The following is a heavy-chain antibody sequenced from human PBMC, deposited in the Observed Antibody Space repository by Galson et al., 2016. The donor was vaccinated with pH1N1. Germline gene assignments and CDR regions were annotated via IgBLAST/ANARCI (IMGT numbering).Heavy chain of an antibody. V-gene: IGHV3-7*01. CDR2: IKQDGSEK. J-gene: IGHJ4*02. D-gene: IGHD3-22*01. Sequence: SLRLSCAASGFTFSSYWMSWVRQAPGKGLEWMANIKQDGSEKYYVDSLKGRFTISRDNAKNSLYLQMNSLRAEDTAVYYCARGFRDSSGYYFSDYWGQGTLVTVSS. CDR1: GFTFSSYW. CDR3: ARGFRDSSGYYFSDY.